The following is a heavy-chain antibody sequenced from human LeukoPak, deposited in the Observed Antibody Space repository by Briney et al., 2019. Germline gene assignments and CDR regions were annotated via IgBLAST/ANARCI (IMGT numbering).Heavy chain of an antibody. CDR2: IIPIFGTA. Sequence: GASVKVSCKASGGTFSSYAISWVRQAPGQGLEWMGGIIPIFGTANYAQKFQGRVTITADESTSTAYMELSSLRSEDTDVYYCARDYDILTGYNYDAFDIWGQGTMVTVSS. CDR3: ARDYDILTGYNYDAFDI. CDR1: GGTFSSYA. V-gene: IGHV1-69*13. J-gene: IGHJ3*02. D-gene: IGHD3-9*01.